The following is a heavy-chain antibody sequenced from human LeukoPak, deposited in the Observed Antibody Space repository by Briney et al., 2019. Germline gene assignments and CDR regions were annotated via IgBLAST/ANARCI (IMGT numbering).Heavy chain of an antibody. Sequence: GGSLRLSCAASRFTFSSSGMHWVRQAPGKGLQGGAVISYDGSNKYYTNSVKGRFTISRDNSKNTVYLQMNSVRAEDTAVYYCAKGQPGGTQLPSWAPYYFDYWGQGTLVTVSS. CDR3: AKGQPGGTQLPSWAPYYFDY. V-gene: IGHV3-30*18. CDR2: ISYDGSNK. D-gene: IGHD5-18*01. J-gene: IGHJ4*02. CDR1: RFTFSSSG.